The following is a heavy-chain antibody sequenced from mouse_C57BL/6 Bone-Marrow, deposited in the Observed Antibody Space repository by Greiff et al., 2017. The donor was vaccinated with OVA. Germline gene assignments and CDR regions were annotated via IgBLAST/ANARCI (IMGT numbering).Heavy chain of an antibody. V-gene: IGHV1-4*01. CDR3: ARNHDGYDVVDY. CDR1: GYTFTSYT. CDR2: INPSSGYT. J-gene: IGHJ2*01. D-gene: IGHD2-2*01. Sequence: QVQLQQSGAELARPGASVTMSCKASGYTFTSYTMHWVKQRHGQGLEWIGYINPSSGYTKYNQKFKDKATLTADNYSSTAYMQLSSLTSDDSAVYYCARNHDGYDVVDYWGQGTTLTVAS.